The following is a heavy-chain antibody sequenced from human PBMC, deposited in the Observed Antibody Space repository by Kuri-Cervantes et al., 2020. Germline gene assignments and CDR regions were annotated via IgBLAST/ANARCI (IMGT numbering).Heavy chain of an antibody. CDR1: GFTFDDYA. J-gene: IGHJ3*02. D-gene: IGHD6-19*01. V-gene: IGHV3-9*01. CDR3: ARQWLVREGDAFDI. CDR2: ISWNSGSI. Sequence: GGSLRLSCAASGFTFDDYAMHWVRQAPGKGLEWVSGISWNSGSIGYADSVKGRFTISRDNAKNSLYLQMNSLRAEDTAVYYCARQWLVREGDAFDIWGQGTMVTVSS.